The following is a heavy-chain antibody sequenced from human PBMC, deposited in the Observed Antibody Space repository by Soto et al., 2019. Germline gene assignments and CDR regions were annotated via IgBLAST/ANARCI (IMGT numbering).Heavy chain of an antibody. V-gene: IGHV1-18*01. J-gene: IGHJ6*03. CDR3: ARDRGVAPPVAGNTHYYYYMDV. CDR2: ISDYNGNT. D-gene: IGHD6-19*01. CDR1: GYSFTNYG. Sequence: QDQLVQSGVEVKKPGASVKVSCKASGYSFTNYGITWVRQAPGQGFEWMGWISDYNGNTNYAQKFQVRVTLTTDASTSTAYLELRSLRSDDTAVYYCARDRGVAPPVAGNTHYYYYMDVWGKGTTVTVSS.